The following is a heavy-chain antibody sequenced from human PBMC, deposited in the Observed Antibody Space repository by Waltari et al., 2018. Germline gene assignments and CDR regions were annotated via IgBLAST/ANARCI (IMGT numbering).Heavy chain of an antibody. CDR3: ARDRYRDNSDFYFESEI. V-gene: IGHV1-2*06. CDR1: GYTFTGYY. J-gene: IGHJ2*01. CDR2: VKTNSGGT. Sequence: QVQLVQSGAEVKKPGASVQVSCKASGYTFTGYYMHWVRQAPGQGLAWMGRVKTNSGGTNYAQKFQGRGTITADETTNTAYMELSGLKSEDTAVYYCARDRYRDNSDFYFESEIWGRGTLVTVSS. D-gene: IGHD3-22*01.